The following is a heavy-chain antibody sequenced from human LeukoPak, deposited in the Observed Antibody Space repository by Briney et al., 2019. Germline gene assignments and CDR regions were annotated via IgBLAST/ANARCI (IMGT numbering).Heavy chain of an antibody. CDR1: GGSXSSXY. V-gene: IGHV4-59*01. CDR3: ARAYSSGWYGSAFDI. D-gene: IGHD6-19*01. CDR2: IYYSGST. J-gene: IGHJ3*02. Sequence: SETLSLTCTVSGGSXSSXYXXXXXXPXXXXXXXXXXIYYSGSTNYNPSLKSRVTISVDTSMNQFSLKLSSVTAADTAVYYCARAYSSGWYGSAFDIWGQGTMVTVSS.